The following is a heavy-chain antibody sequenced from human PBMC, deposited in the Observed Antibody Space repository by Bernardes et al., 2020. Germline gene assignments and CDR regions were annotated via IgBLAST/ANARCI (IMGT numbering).Heavy chain of an antibody. V-gene: IGHV3-23*01. CDR1: GFTFSTYA. J-gene: IGHJ4*02. CDR2: ISASGGSA. D-gene: IGHD4-17*01. Sequence: WRSLSLSFATSGFTFSTYAMNWVLQAPGKGLEWVSGISASGGSAYYVDPVKGRFTISRDKSKSTLFWEMHSLRVEDTDVYFCAKMDGVRQFWGQGTLVTFAS. CDR3: AKMDGVRQF.